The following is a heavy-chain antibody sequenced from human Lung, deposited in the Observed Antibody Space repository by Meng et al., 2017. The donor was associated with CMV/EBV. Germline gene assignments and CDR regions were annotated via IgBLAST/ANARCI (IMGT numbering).Heavy chain of an antibody. V-gene: IGHV3-7*01. D-gene: IGHD3-3*01. J-gene: IGHJ3*02. Sequence: GESLKISCAASGFTFSSYWMSWVRQAPGKGLEWVANIKQDGSEKYYVDSVKGRFIISRDNAKNSLYLQMNSLRAEDTAVYYCAREPGDRYDFWSGYAFDIWGQGTMVXVSS. CDR3: AREPGDRYDFWSGYAFDI. CDR1: GFTFSSYW. CDR2: IKQDGSEK.